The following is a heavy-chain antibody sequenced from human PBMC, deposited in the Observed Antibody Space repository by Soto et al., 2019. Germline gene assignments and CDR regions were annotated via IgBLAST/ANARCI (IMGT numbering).Heavy chain of an antibody. CDR1: GFTFSSYA. J-gene: IGHJ1*01. CDR3: VNRGWIMIFPFQH. CDR2: ISSSGGST. Sequence: EVQLLESGGGLVQPGGSLRLSCAASGFTFSSYAMSWVRQAPGKGLEWVSAISSSGGSTYYADSVKGRFTISRDNSKNTLYLQMNSLRAEDTAVYYCVNRGWIMIFPFQHWGQGTLVTVSS. V-gene: IGHV3-23*01. D-gene: IGHD3-9*01.